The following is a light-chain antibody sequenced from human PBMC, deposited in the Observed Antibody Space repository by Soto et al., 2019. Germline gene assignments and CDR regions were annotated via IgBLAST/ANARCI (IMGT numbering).Light chain of an antibody. V-gene: IGKV1-5*03. CDR1: QSIKSW. CDR3: QQYNSYSWLS. J-gene: IGKJ4*01. Sequence: DIQLTQSPSTLSASVGDRVTITCRASQSIKSWLAWYQQKPGEAPKLLIYKASTLGSGVPSRFSGSASGTEFTLTINSLQPDDFAMYYCQQYNSYSWLSFGGGTTVDI. CDR2: KAS.